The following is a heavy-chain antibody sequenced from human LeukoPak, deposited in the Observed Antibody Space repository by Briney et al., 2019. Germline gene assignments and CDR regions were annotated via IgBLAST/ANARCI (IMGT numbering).Heavy chain of an antibody. CDR1: GGTFSSYA. Sequence: SSVKVSCKASGGTFSSYAISWVRQAPGQGLEWMGGIIPIFGTANYAQKFQGRVTITADESTSTAYMELSSLRSEDTAVYYCAKGPVAEWLLFFDIWGQGTMVTVSS. J-gene: IGHJ3*02. CDR3: AKGPVAEWLLFFDI. D-gene: IGHD3-3*01. V-gene: IGHV1-69*01. CDR2: IIPIFGTA.